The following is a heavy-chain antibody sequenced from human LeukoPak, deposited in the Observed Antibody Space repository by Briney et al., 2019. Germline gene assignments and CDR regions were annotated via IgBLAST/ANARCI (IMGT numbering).Heavy chain of an antibody. D-gene: IGHD5-12*01. J-gene: IGHJ4*02. CDR3: AKEAHSGYDWVDY. Sequence: GRSLRLSCAASELTFSNYAMHWVRQAPGKGLEWVAVIWNDGSNKYYPDSVKGRFTISRDNSKNSLYLQMNSLRTEDTALYYCAKEAHSGYDWVDYWSQGTLVTVSS. CDR2: IWNDGSNK. V-gene: IGHV3-33*03. CDR1: ELTFSNYA.